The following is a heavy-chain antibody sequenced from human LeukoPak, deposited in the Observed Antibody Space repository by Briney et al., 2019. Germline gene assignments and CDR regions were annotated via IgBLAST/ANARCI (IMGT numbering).Heavy chain of an antibody. Sequence: GGSLRLSCAASGFTLSNHWMIWVRRAPGKGLECVANIKQDGIEKYYLDSVKGRFTISRDNAKNSVYLQMNSLRVEDTAVYYCAGRDDILRLDAFDIWGQGTMVTVSS. CDR1: GFTLSNHW. CDR3: AGRDDILRLDAFDI. CDR2: IKQDGIEK. J-gene: IGHJ3*02. D-gene: IGHD3-9*01. V-gene: IGHV3-7*01.